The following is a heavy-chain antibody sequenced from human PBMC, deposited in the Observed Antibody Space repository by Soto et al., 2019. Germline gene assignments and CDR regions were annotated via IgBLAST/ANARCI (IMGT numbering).Heavy chain of an antibody. Sequence: QVQLQQWGAGLLKPSETLSLTCAVYGGSFSGYYWSWIRQPPGKGLEWIGEINHSGSTNYNPSLKGRVTISVDTSKNQFSRKLSSVTAADTAVYYCRLYDYVWGSYRYYFDYWGQGTLVTVSS. V-gene: IGHV4-34*01. CDR2: INHSGST. D-gene: IGHD3-16*02. CDR1: GGSFSGYY. CDR3: RLYDYVWGSYRYYFDY. J-gene: IGHJ4*02.